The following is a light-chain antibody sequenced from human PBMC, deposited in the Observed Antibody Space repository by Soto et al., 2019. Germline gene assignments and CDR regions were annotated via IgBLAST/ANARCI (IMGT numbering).Light chain of an antibody. V-gene: IGKV3D-20*02. CDR3: RQRSNWRPHA. J-gene: IGKJ5*01. CDR1: QRVSSSQ. CDR2: YGX. Sequence: DIVLTQSPGTLSLSPGERATLSCRASQRVSSSQLAWYEQKPGQAPRLLXXYGXNRATGIPARFSGSGSGRDCALTISSLQPAEFPVYYCRQRSNWRPHAFGQGTRLEIK.